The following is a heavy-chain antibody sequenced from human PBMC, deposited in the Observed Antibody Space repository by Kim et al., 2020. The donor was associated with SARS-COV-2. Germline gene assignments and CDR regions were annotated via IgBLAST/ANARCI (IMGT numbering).Heavy chain of an antibody. J-gene: IGHJ4*02. D-gene: IGHD3-22*01. V-gene: IGHV3-23*01. Sequence: RFTISRDNSKNTLYLQMNSLRAEDTAVYYCAKTTYYYDSSGYYDEGPFDYWGQGTLVTVSS. CDR3: AKTTYYYDSSGYYDEGPFDY.